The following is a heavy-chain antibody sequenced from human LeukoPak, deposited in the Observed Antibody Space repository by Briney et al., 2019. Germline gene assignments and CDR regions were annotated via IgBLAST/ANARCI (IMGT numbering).Heavy chain of an antibody. V-gene: IGHV3-53*01. CDR2: IYSGGTT. Sequence: GGSLRLSCAASGFTFSSYAVSWVRQAPGKGLEWVSVIYSGGTTYYAGSVKGRFTISRDNSKNTLYLQMNTLRAEDTAMYYCTRLRDGYDSDYWGQGTLVTVSS. D-gene: IGHD5-24*01. CDR3: TRLRDGYDSDY. J-gene: IGHJ4*02. CDR1: GFTFSSYA.